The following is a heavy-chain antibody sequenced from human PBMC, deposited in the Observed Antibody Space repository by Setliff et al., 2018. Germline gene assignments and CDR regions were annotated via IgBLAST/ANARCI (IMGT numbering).Heavy chain of an antibody. J-gene: IGHJ4*02. D-gene: IGHD2-15*01. V-gene: IGHV1-3*01. Sequence: ASVKVSCKASGYTFTSYAMHWVRQAPGQRLEWMGWINXXXXXXXXXXXXXGRVXITRDTSASTAYMELSSLRSEDTAVYYCARDSGPQRYYFDYWGQGTLVTVSS. CDR3: ARDSGPQRYYFDY. CDR1: GYTFTSYA. CDR2: INXXXXXX.